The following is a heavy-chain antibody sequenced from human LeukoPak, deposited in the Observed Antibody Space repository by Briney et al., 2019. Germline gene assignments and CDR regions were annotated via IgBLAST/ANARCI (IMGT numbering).Heavy chain of an antibody. CDR2: IWYDGSNK. CDR1: GFTFSSYG. Sequence: PGGSLRLSYAASGFTFSSYGMHWVRQAPGKGLEWVAVIWYDGSNKYYADSVKGRFTISRDNSKNTLYLQMNSLRAEDTAVYYCARDRAAAVPYYFDYWGQGTLVTVSS. J-gene: IGHJ4*02. CDR3: ARDRAAAVPYYFDY. D-gene: IGHD6-13*01. V-gene: IGHV3-33*01.